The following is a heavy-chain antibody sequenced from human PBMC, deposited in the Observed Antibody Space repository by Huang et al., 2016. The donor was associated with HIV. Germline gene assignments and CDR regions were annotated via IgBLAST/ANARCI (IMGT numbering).Heavy chain of an antibody. CDR1: GFTFPNSA. V-gene: IGHV3-30*04. J-gene: IGHJ5*02. CDR2: ISYDGRNK. CDR3: ARSAVPGDGDWFDP. Sequence: QVQLVESGGGLVQPGRSLRLSCAASGFTFPNSAIHWVRQVPGKGLDGVAFISYDGRNKFYADSVKGRFTIARDNSKSTLYLLMNSLRVDDTALYYCARSAVPGDGDWFDPWGQGTLVTVSS. D-gene: IGHD6-19*01.